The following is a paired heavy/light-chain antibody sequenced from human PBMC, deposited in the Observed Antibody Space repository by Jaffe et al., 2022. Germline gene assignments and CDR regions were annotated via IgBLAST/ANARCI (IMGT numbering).Light chain of an antibody. CDR2: GAS. Sequence: EIVLTQSPGTLSLSPGERATLSCRASQGVSSSYLAWYQQKPGQAPRLLIYGASSRATGIPDRFSGSGSGTDFTLTISRLEPEDFAVYYCQQYGSSPWTFGQGTKVEIK. CDR3: QQYGSSPWT. J-gene: IGKJ1*01. V-gene: IGKV3-20*01. CDR1: QGVSSSY.
Heavy chain of an antibody. CDR2: IRFDGVNI. V-gene: IGHV3-30*02. J-gene: IGHJ3*02. D-gene: IGHD3-10*01. CDR3: AKVSGRYGAGSYEAFDI. CDR1: GFTFSSYG. Sequence: QVQLVESGGGVVQPGGSLRLSCSASGFTFSSYGMHWVRQAPGKGLEWVAFIRFDGVNIYYADSVKGRFTISRDNSKNTLYLQINSLRLEDTAVYYCAKVSGRYGAGSYEAFDIWGQGTVVTVSS.